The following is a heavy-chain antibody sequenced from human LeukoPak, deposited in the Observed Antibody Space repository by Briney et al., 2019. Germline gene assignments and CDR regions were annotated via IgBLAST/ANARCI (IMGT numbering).Heavy chain of an antibody. Sequence: GGSLRLSCAASGFTFSDYYMSWIRQAPGKGLEWVSYISSSGSTIYYADSVKGRFTISRDNAKNTLYLQMNSLRAEATAVYYCATSKGYRYGYLHYYYYGMDVWGQATTVTVSS. CDR2: ISSSGSTI. D-gene: IGHD5-18*01. J-gene: IGHJ6*02. CDR3: ATSKGYRYGYLHYYYYGMDV. V-gene: IGHV3-11*01. CDR1: GFTFSDYY.